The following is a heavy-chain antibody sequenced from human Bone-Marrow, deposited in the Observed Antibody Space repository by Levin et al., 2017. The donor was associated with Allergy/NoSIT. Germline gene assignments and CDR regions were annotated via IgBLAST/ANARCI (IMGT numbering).Heavy chain of an antibody. J-gene: IGHJ4*02. V-gene: IGHV3-20*04. CDR3: ARGAGGIVATITPSWAVCFDY. CDR1: GFTFDDYG. Sequence: RPGGSLRLSCAASGFTFDDYGMSWVRQAPGKGLEWVSGINWNGGSTGYADSVKGRFTISRDNAKNSLYLQMNSLRAEDTALYYCARGAGGIVATITPSWAVCFDYWGQGTLVTVSS. CDR2: INWNGGST. D-gene: IGHD5-12*01.